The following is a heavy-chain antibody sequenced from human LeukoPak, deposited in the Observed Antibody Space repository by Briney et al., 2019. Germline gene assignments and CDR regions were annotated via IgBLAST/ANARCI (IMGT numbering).Heavy chain of an antibody. Sequence: SGGSLRLSCAASGFTFSTYSMNWLPHAQGKGLEGVSTISSSSSDIYYADSVKGRVTTSRDNAKNSLYLQMNGLRAEYTAVYYCARRRQSSKSGSWGQGTLVTVSS. V-gene: IGHV3-21*01. CDR3: ARRRQSSKSGS. J-gene: IGHJ4*02. CDR1: GFTFSTYS. CDR2: ISSSSSDI. D-gene: IGHD3-10*01.